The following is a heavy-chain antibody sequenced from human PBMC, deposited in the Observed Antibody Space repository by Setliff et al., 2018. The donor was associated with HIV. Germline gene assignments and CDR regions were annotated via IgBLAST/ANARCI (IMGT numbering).Heavy chain of an antibody. V-gene: IGHV4-59*11. CDR2: IYYTGNT. CDR3: ARDRSSGWSKDWFDT. J-gene: IGHJ5*02. D-gene: IGHD6-19*01. CDR1: GGSISSHY. Sequence: PSETLSLTCTVSGGSISSHYWTWIRQPPGNGLEWIGDIYYTGNTNYNPSLKSRVTISIDTSKNQFSLRLTSVTAADTAMYNCARDRSSGWSKDWFDTWGQGILVTVSS.